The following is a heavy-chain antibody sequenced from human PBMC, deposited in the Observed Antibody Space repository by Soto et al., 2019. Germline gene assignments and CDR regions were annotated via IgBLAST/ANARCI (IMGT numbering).Heavy chain of an antibody. V-gene: IGHV3-21*01. CDR1: GFTFSSYS. CDR2: ISSSSSYI. Sequence: EVQLVESGGGLVKPGGSLRLSCAASGFTFSSYSMNWVRQAPGKGLEWVSSISSSSSYIYYADSVKGRFTISRDNAKNSLYLQMNSLRAEDTAVYYCARMGVTYYYDRSDYWGQGTLVTVSS. D-gene: IGHD3-22*01. J-gene: IGHJ4*02. CDR3: ARMGVTYYYDRSDY.